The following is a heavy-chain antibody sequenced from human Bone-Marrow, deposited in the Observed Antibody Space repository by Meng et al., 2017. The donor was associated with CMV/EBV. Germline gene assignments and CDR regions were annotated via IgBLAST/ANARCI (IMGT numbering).Heavy chain of an antibody. J-gene: IGHJ4*02. CDR1: GYLRNPDYY. CDR3: ARVGASYYYGSGARD. Sequence: GYLRNPDYYWTWIRQPPGKGLEWIGYTYYSGSTYYNPSLDSRVYISVDTSKNQFSLRVNSVTAADTAVYYCARVGASYYYGSGARDWGQGTLVTVSS. V-gene: IGHV4-30-4*01. CDR2: TYYSGST. D-gene: IGHD3-10*01.